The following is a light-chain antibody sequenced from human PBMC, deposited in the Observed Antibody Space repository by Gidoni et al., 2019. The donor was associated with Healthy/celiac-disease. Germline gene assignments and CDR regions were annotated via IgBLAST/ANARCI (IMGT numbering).Light chain of an antibody. CDR3: QQSYSTPPT. CDR2: AAS. V-gene: IGKV1-39*01. J-gene: IGKJ2*01. Sequence: DIQMTQSPSSLSASVGDRVPIPCRASQSISSYLNWYQHKPGKAPKLLIYAASSLQSGVPSRFSGSGSGADFTLTISSLQPEDFATYYCQQSYSTPPTFXXXTKLEIK. CDR1: QSISSY.